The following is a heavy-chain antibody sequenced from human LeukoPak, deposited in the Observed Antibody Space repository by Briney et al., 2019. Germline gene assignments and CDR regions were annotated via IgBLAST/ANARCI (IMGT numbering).Heavy chain of an antibody. CDR1: GYTFTSYG. D-gene: IGHD2-2*01. V-gene: IGHV1-18*01. CDR2: ISAYNGNT. Sequence: ASVKVSCKASGYTFTSYGISWVRQAPGQGLEWMGWISAYNGNTNYAQRLQGRVTMTTDTSTSTAYMEPRSLRSDDTAVYYCARGIVVPAATIFDYWGQGTLVTVSS. J-gene: IGHJ4*02. CDR3: ARGIVVPAATIFDY.